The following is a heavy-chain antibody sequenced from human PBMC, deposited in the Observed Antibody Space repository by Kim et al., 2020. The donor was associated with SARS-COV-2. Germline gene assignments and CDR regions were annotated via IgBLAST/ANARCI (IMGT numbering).Heavy chain of an antibody. D-gene: IGHD6-19*01. V-gene: IGHV3-7*01. CDR3: ARDGDLYSSGKDAFDI. J-gene: IGHJ3*02. CDR2: IKQDGNQK. CDR1: GFTFSSYW. Sequence: GGSLRLSCAASGFTFSSYWMTWVRQAPGKGLEWVANIKQDGNQKYYVDSVKGRFTISRDNAKNSLYLQMNSLRAEDTAVYYCARDGDLYSSGKDAFDIWGHGTMVTVSP.